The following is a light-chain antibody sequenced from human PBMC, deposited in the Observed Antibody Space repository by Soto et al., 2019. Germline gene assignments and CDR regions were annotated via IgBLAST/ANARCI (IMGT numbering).Light chain of an antibody. CDR1: QSIDRW. CDR2: DVA. CDR3: QQYNSYPLT. Sequence: IQITQSPSTLSASVGDRVTITCRASQSIDRWLAWYQQRPGRAPKLLIYDVANLETGVPSRFSGSGSETEFTLTISSLQTDDFAIYYCQQYNSYPLTFGGGTKVDIK. J-gene: IGKJ4*01. V-gene: IGKV1-5*01.